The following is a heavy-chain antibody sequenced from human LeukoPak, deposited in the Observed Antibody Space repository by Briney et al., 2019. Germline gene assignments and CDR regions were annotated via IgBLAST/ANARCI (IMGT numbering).Heavy chain of an antibody. CDR2: ISYDGSNK. CDR3: ARNGAAAGLFDY. J-gene: IGHJ4*02. Sequence: GGSLRLSCAASGFTFSSYAMHWVRQAPGKGLEWVAVISYDGSNKYYADSVKGRFTISRDNSKNTLYLQMNSLRAEDTAVYYCARNGAAAGLFDYWGQGTLVTVSS. D-gene: IGHD6-13*01. CDR1: GFTFSSYA. V-gene: IGHV3-30*04.